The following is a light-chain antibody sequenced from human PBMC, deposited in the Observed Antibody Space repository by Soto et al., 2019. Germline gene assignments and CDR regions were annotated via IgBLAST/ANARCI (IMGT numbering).Light chain of an antibody. Sequence: DIHMTQSPSSLSAAVGARVTITFRASQDISKNLAWYQQIPGKAPKLLIFAASTLQSGVPSRFSASGSGTYFILTVGGLQPEDAATYYCQQTKGFPLTFGGGTKVDI. CDR1: QDISKN. CDR2: AAS. J-gene: IGKJ4*01. V-gene: IGKV1-12*01. CDR3: QQTKGFPLT.